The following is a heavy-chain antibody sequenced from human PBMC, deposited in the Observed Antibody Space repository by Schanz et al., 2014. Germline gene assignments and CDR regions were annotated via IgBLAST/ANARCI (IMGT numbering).Heavy chain of an antibody. CDR2: MYINSGST. J-gene: IGHJ3*01. V-gene: IGHV3-53*01. D-gene: IGHD5-12*01. Sequence: EVQLVESGGGLIQPGGSLRLSCAVSGFTVNTNYMSWVRQAPGKGLEWISSMYINSGSTQYADSVKGRFIISRDSSKXXLFLQMNSLRAEXXXXYFCARDGGRDGYNLAFDVWGQGTLVTVSS. CDR1: GFTVNTNY. CDR3: ARDGGRDGYNLAFDV.